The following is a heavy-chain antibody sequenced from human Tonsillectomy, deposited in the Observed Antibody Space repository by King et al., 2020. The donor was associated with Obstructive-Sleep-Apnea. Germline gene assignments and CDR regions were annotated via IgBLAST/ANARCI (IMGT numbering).Heavy chain of an antibody. D-gene: IGHD1-26*01. CDR2: IIPILVIA. J-gene: IGHJ4*02. CDR1: VGTFSSYA. Sequence: QLVQSGAEVKKPGSSLKGSCKGSVGTFSSYAISWVRQVPGQGLEWRGRIIPILVIANYAQKFQGIVTITAVKSTSTAYMGRSSLRSEDTAVYYCARIASGGGDYWGQGTLVTVSS. CDR3: ARIASGGGDY. V-gene: IGHV1-69*04.